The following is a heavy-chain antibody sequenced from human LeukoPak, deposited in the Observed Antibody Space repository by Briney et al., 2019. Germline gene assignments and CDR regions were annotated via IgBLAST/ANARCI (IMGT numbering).Heavy chain of an antibody. Sequence: SETLSLTCTVSGGSISSHYWSWIRHPPGVGLEWMVNIYNSGSTNYNPSLKSRVTISVDTAKNQCSLKLRSVTAADTAVYYCGRGFWSRGYYYMDVWGKGTTVTVSS. CDR3: GRGFWSRGYYYMDV. CDR1: GGSISSHY. D-gene: IGHD3-3*01. V-gene: IGHV4-59*11. CDR2: IYNSGST. J-gene: IGHJ6*03.